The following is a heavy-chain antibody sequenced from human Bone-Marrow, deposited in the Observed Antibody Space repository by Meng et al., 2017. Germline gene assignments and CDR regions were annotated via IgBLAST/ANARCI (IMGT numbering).Heavy chain of an antibody. CDR2: ISYDGSNK. Sequence: GESLKISCAASGFTFSSYVMHWVRQAPGKGLEWVAIISYDGSNKYYADSVKGRFTVSRDNSKHTLYLQMNSLRAEDTAVYYCAKPYWELYYYYYGMDVWGQGTTVTVSS. CDR3: AKPYWELYYYYYGMDV. J-gene: IGHJ6*02. D-gene: IGHD1-7*01. CDR1: GFTFSSYV. V-gene: IGHV3-30*04.